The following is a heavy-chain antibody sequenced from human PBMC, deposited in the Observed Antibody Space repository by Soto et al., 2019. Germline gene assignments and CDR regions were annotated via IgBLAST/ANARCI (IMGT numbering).Heavy chain of an antibody. CDR1: GDTFSTYA. Sequence: QVQLVQSGAEVKKPGSSVKVSCKASGDTFSTYAINWVRQAPGQGLEWMGGIIPIFGIANYAQKFQGRVTITPDKSTRTAYMELSSLRSEDTAVYYCAGGEVATILATGGDYFDYWGQGTLVTVSS. J-gene: IGHJ4*02. CDR2: IIPIFGIA. D-gene: IGHD5-12*01. CDR3: AGGEVATILATGGDYFDY. V-gene: IGHV1-69*17.